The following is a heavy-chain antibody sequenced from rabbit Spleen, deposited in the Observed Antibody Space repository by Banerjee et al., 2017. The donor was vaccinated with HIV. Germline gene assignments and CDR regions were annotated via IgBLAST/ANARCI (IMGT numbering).Heavy chain of an antibody. Sequence: QEQLVESGGGLVQPEGSLTLTCKASGFSFSSGYDMCWVRQAPGKGLEWIGCIVTGIDYPYYVSWAKGRFTISKTSSTTVTLQMTSLTVADTATYFCARGSATMTMVIIGYYFNLWGQGTLVTVS. D-gene: IGHD2-1*01. CDR2: IVTGIDYP. V-gene: IGHV1S45*01. CDR3: ARGSATMTMVIIGYYFNL. J-gene: IGHJ4*01. CDR1: GFSFSSGYD.